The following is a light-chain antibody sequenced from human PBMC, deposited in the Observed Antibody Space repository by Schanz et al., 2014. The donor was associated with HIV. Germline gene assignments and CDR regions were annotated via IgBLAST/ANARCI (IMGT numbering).Light chain of an antibody. Sequence: DIQLTQSPALLSASVGDRVTITCRASQVISNSLAWYQQRPGKAPKVLIYAASTLQRGVPSRFSGSGAGTEFTLTISSLQPEDSATYYCLQHNNYPFTFGLGTKVYIK. CDR1: QVISNS. CDR2: AAS. J-gene: IGKJ3*01. CDR3: LQHNNYPFT. V-gene: IGKV1-9*01.